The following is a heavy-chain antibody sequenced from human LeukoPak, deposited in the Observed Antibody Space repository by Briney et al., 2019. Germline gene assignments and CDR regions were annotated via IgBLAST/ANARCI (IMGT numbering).Heavy chain of an antibody. CDR1: GGSISSYY. Sequence: PSETLSLTCTVSGGSISSYYWSWIRQPPGKGLEWIGFISYSGSTIYSPSLESRVTISVDTSRNQFSLRLSSVTAADTAVYYCAREVPRTTGPGGYYYYYMDVWGKGTTVTVSS. J-gene: IGHJ6*03. CDR2: ISYSGST. D-gene: IGHD4-17*01. CDR3: AREVPRTTGPGGYYYYYMDV. V-gene: IGHV4-59*01.